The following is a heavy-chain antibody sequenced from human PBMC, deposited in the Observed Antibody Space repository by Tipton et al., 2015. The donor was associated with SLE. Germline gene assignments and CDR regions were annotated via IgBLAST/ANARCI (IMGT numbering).Heavy chain of an antibody. Sequence: TPSLTCTVSGGSISSGGYYWSWIRQHPGKGLEWIGYIYYSGSTYYNPSLKSRVTISVDTSKNQFSLKLSSVTAADTAVYYCARMVPVKGLQGSYYFDYWGQGTLVTVSS. CDR2: IYYSGST. CDR3: ARMVPVKGLQGSYYFDY. D-gene: IGHD2-15*01. J-gene: IGHJ4*02. V-gene: IGHV4-31*03. CDR1: GGSISSGGYY.